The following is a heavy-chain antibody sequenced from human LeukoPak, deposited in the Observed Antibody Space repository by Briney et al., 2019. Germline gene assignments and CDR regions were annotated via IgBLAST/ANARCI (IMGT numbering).Heavy chain of an antibody. CDR1: GLTISNNF. J-gene: IGHJ1*01. CDR2: IYSGGST. V-gene: IGHV3-66*01. CDR3: ARDTDYYGSGRHGYFDH. Sequence: GGSLRLSCAASGLTISNNFMGWVRQAPGKGLEWVSLIYSGGSTYSADSVKGRFTISRDNSKNTLHLQMNSLRAEDTAVYYCARDTDYYGSGRHGYFDHWGQGTLVTVSP. D-gene: IGHD3-10*01.